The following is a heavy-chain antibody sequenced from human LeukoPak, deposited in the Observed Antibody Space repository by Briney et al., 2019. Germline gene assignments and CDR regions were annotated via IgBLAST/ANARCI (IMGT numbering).Heavy chain of an antibody. D-gene: IGHD2-15*01. J-gene: IGHJ5*02. CDR1: GYSFTCYW. CDR3: ARGGIECSGGSCYLVWFDP. Sequence: GESLKISCKGSGYSFTCYWIGWVRQMPGKGLGWMGIIYPDYSDTRYCPFFQGQVTISADKSISTAYLQWSSLKASDTAMYYCARGGIECSGGSCYLVWFDPWGQGTLVTVSS. CDR2: IYPDYSDT. V-gene: IGHV5-51*01.